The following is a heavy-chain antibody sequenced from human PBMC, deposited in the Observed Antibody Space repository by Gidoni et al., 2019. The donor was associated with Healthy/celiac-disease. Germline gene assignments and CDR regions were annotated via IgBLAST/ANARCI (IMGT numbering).Heavy chain of an antibody. J-gene: IGHJ4*02. Sequence: EVQLLESGGGLVQPGGSLRLSCAASGFTFSSYAMSWVRQAPGKGLEWVSGSSDSGGSTYYADSVKGRFTISRDNSKNTLYLQMNSLRAEDTAVYYCAQGYRYFDFWGQGTLVTVSS. V-gene: IGHV3-23*01. CDR1: GFTFSSYA. CDR3: AQGYRYFDF. CDR2: SSDSGGST. D-gene: IGHD5-18*01.